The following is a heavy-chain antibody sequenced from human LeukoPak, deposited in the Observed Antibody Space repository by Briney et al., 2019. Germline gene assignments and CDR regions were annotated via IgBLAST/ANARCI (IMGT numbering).Heavy chain of an antibody. J-gene: IGHJ4*02. CDR1: GYTFTSYG. CDR2: ISAYNGNT. Sequence: ASVKVSCKASGYTFTSYGISWVRQAPGQGLEWMGWISAYNGNTNYAQKLQGRVTMTRDTSISTAYMELSRLRSDDTAVYYCARLPLLGSSGYPKIARDYWGQGTLVTVSS. D-gene: IGHD3-22*01. V-gene: IGHV1-18*01. CDR3: ARLPLLGSSGYPKIARDY.